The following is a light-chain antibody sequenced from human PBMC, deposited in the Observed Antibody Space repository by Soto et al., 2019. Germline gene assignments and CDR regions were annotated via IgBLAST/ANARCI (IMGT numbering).Light chain of an antibody. J-gene: IGKJ4*01. CDR3: QQTYNNPVT. V-gene: IGKV1-39*01. CDR2: SVS. CDR1: QSINGY. Sequence: DIQMTQSPSSLSASVGDRVTVTCRASQSINGYLNWYQQRPGKAPKLLIYSVSRLQSGVPSRFSGGGSGTDFTLIISSLQPEDFATYYCQQTYNNPVTFGGGTKVEIK.